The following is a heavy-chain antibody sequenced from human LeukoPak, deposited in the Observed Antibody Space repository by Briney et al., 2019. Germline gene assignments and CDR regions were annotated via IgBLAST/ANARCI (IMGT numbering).Heavy chain of an antibody. V-gene: IGHV1-46*01. Sequence: ASVKVSCKASGYTFTSYYMHWVRQAPGQGLEWMGIINPSGGSTSYAQKFQGRVTMTRDMSTSTVYMELSSLRSEDTAVYYCARASTRYSSSWYKSADSGNWFDPWGQGTLVTVSS. CDR3: ARASTRYSSSWYKSADSGNWFDP. D-gene: IGHD6-13*01. J-gene: IGHJ5*02. CDR2: INPSGGST. CDR1: GYTFTSYY.